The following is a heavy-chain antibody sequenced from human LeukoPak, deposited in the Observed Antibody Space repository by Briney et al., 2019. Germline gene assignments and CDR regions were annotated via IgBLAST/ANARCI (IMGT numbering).Heavy chain of an antibody. CDR3: ATVSSFDSNVYSHF. J-gene: IGHJ1*01. CDR2: FDPENGEM. Sequence: GASVKVDCKVSGYTLTQLVIHWVRQAPGEGLEWMGGFDPENGEMIYAQKFQGRVTMSEDTSTDTAYMDLSSLRSEDTAIYYCATVSSFDSNVYSHFWAQSTLVTVSS. V-gene: IGHV1-24*01. CDR1: GYTLTQLV. D-gene: IGHD3-22*01.